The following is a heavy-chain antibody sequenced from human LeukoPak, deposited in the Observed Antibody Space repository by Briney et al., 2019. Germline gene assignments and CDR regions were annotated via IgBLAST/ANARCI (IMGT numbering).Heavy chain of an antibody. CDR2: INPNSGGT. J-gene: IGHJ4*02. V-gene: IGHV1-2*02. D-gene: IGHD1-26*01. CDR3: ARALTWGVISGSSPAAFYY. Sequence: ASVKVSCKASGYTFTGYYMHWVRQAPGQGLEWMGWINPNSGGTNYAQKFQGRVTMTRDTSISTAYMELSRLRSGDTAVYYCARALTWGVISGSSPAAFYYWGQGTLVTVSS. CDR1: GYTFTGYY.